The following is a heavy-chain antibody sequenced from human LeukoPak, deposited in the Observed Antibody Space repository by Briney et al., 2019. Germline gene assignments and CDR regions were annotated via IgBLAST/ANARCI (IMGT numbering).Heavy chain of an antibody. D-gene: IGHD4-23*01. J-gene: IGHJ4*02. CDR2: IYQTGST. V-gene: IGHV4-38-2*02. CDR3: VRDRWWELYCFDY. CDR1: GYSIRSGYY. Sequence: PSETLSLTCTVSGYSIRSGYYWGWIRQSPGKGLEWIGNIYQTGSTYYNPSLKSRVTISMDTTWNQFSLKLSSVTAADTAVYFCVRDRWWELYCFDYWGQGTLVTVPS.